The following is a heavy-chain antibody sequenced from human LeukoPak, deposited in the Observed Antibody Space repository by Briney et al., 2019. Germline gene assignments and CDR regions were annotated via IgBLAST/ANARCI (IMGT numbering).Heavy chain of an antibody. Sequence: SETLSLTCTVSGGSISSYYWSWIRQPPGKGLEWIGYIYYSGSTNYNPSLKSRVTISVDTPKNQFSLKLSSVTAADTAVYYCARHFDYARSNAFDIWGQGTMVTVSS. CDR3: ARHFDYARSNAFDI. V-gene: IGHV4-59*08. J-gene: IGHJ3*02. CDR1: GGSISSYY. CDR2: IYYSGST. D-gene: IGHD3-9*01.